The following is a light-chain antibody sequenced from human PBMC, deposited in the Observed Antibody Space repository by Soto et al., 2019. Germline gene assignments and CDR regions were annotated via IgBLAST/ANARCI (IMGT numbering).Light chain of an antibody. CDR1: QSVSSY. V-gene: IGKV3-11*01. CDR2: DAS. CDR3: QQRSNWPPGWT. J-gene: IGKJ1*01. Sequence: EIVLTQSPATLSLSSGERATLSCRASQSVSSYLAWYQQKPGQAPRLLISDASNRATGIPARFSGSGSGTDFTLTSSSTEPEDFAFYYCQQRSNWPPGWTFGHGTKVEIK.